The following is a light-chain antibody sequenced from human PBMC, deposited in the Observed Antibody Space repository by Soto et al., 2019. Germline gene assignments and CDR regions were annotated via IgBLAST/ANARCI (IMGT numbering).Light chain of an antibody. Sequence: QSVLTQPPSASGTPGQRVTISCSGSNSNVGNNTVNWYQQFPGTSPRLLIEGNAHPTSGPTDHFSGSKSANSASLAISGLKSEDEADYYCAAWDDGLNGWLFGGGNKVTLL. J-gene: IGLJ3*02. CDR3: AAWDDGLNGWL. CDR2: GNA. V-gene: IGLV1-44*01. CDR1: NSNVGNNT.